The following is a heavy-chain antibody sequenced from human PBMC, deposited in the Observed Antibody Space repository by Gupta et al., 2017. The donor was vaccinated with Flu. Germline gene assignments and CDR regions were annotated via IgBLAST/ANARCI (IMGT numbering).Heavy chain of an antibody. V-gene: IGHV1-69*01. CDR3: ARAILASRPVGSNNYYYYQLDV. J-gene: IGHJ6*02. Sequence: INWVRQAPGQGLEWMGGIIPILGTTNYAQKFLGRVTISADESATTGYMELSSLRSEDTAVYYCARAILASRPVGSNNYYYYQLDVWGQGTTVTVSS. CDR2: IIPILGTT. D-gene: IGHD6-6*01.